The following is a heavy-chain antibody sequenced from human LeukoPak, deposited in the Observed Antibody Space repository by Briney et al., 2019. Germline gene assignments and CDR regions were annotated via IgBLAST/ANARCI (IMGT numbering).Heavy chain of an antibody. Sequence: SETLSLTCALPGYFISSGYYWGWIRQPPGKGLEWIGVVSHSGSTVYTPSLKSRVTISVDPSRDQFSLKLSSLTAADTAVYYCASTALGYCTTSSCPDYWGPGTLVTVSS. J-gene: IGHJ4*02. CDR3: ASTALGYCTTSSCPDY. V-gene: IGHV4-38-2*01. D-gene: IGHD2-2*01. CDR2: VSHSGST. CDR1: GYFISSGYY.